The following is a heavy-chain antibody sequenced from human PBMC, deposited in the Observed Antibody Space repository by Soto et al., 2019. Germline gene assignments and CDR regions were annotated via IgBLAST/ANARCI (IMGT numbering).Heavy chain of an antibody. D-gene: IGHD5-18*01. CDR1: GGSISSSSYY. CDR3: AGESGYSYGYGFYYGMDV. Sequence: SETLSLTCTVSGGSISSSSYYWGWIRQPPGKGLEWIGSIYYSGSTYYNPSLKSRVTISVDTSKNQFSLKLSSVTAADTAVYYCAGESGYSYGYGFYYGMDVWG. V-gene: IGHV4-39*01. J-gene: IGHJ6*01. CDR2: IYYSGST.